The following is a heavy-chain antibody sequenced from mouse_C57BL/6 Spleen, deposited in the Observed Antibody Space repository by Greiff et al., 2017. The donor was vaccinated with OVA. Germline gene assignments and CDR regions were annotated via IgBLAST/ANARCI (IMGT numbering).Heavy chain of an antibody. J-gene: IGHJ2*01. D-gene: IGHD4-1*01. Sequence: DVKLVESGGGLVKPGGSLKLSCAASGFTFSDYGMHWVRQAPEKGLEWVAYISSGSSTIYYADTVKGRFTISRDNAKNTLFLQMTSLRSEDTAMYYCARKALTGDYFDYWGQGTTLTVSS. CDR1: GFTFSDYG. V-gene: IGHV5-17*01. CDR2: ISSGSSTI. CDR3: ARKALTGDYFDY.